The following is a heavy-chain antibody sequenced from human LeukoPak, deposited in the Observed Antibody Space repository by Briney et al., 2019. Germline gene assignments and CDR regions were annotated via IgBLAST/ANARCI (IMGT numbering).Heavy chain of an antibody. CDR2: ISAYNGNT. V-gene: IGHV1-18*01. CDR3: ARDNYGDYVSQWFDP. D-gene: IGHD4-17*01. Sequence: ASVKVSCKASGYTFTSYGISWVRQAPGQGLEWMGWISAYNGNTNYAQKLQGRVTMTTDTSTSTAYMELRSLRSDDTAVYYCARDNYGDYVSQWFDPWGQGTLVTVSS. CDR1: GYTFTSYG. J-gene: IGHJ5*02.